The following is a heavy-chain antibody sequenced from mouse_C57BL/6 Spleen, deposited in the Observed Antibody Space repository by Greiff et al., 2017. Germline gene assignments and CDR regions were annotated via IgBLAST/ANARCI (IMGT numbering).Heavy chain of an antibody. CDR1: GYTFTSYY. V-gene: IGHV1-12*01. J-gene: IGHJ4*01. CDR3: ARLGY. CDR2: IYPGNGDT. Sequence: QVQLQQSGAELVRPGASVKMSCKASGYTFTSYYMHWVKQTPRQGLEWIGAIYPGNGDTSYNQKFKGKATLTVDKSSSTAYMQLSSLTSEDSAVYFCARLGYWGQGTSVTVSS.